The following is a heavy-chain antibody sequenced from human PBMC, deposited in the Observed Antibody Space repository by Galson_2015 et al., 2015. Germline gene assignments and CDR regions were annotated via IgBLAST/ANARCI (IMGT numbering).Heavy chain of an antibody. CDR1: GFTVSSNY. Sequence: SLRLSCAASGFTVSSNYMSWVRQAPGKGLEWVSVIYSGGSTYYADSVKGRFTISRDNSKNTLYLQMNSLRAEDTAVYYCARVVFTFGGAHRGKYSFDYWGQGTLVTVSS. CDR2: IYSGGST. D-gene: IGHD3-16*01. V-gene: IGHV3-53*01. CDR3: ARVVFTFGGAHRGKYSFDY. J-gene: IGHJ4*02.